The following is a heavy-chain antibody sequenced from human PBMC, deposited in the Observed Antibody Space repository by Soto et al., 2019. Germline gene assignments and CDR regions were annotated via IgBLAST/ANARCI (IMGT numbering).Heavy chain of an antibody. CDR3: ARAAVKLGATLFDS. D-gene: IGHD1-26*01. Sequence: SETLSLTCAVSGGSLRGHYGSWIRQSPEKGLEWIGEINHSGFTNYNPTLKSRVTISRDASKNQFSLRLSSMTAADSAVYFCARAAVKLGATLFDSWGQGTLVTVSS. CDR1: GGSLRGHY. CDR2: INHSGFT. J-gene: IGHJ4*02. V-gene: IGHV4-34*01.